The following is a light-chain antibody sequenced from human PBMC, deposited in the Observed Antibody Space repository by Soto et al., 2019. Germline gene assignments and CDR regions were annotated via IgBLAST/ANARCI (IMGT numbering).Light chain of an antibody. CDR1: QSVTCS. Sequence: IVLTQSPATLYLSPGDRATLSCRASQSVTCSLAWFQQKPGQAPRLLIYDVSRRATAIPARFSGSGSGTDVTLTISSLEPAEFAVYYCQPRITGPTFGGGNKVEIK. CDR2: DVS. CDR3: QPRITGPT. J-gene: IGKJ4*01. V-gene: IGKV3-11*01.